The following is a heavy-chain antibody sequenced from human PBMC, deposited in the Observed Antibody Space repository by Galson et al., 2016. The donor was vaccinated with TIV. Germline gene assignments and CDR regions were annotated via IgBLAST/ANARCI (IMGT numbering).Heavy chain of an antibody. CDR3: ARWAVTVDGMDV. J-gene: IGHJ6*02. D-gene: IGHD6-19*01. V-gene: IGHV3-21*01. Sequence: SLRLSCAASGFTFNRYSMNWVRQAPGKGLEWVSSISSSSTYKYYADSVKGRFTISRDNAKNSLYLRMNSLRAEDTAVYYCARWAVTVDGMDVWGQGTTVTVSS. CDR1: GFTFNRYS. CDR2: ISSSSTYK.